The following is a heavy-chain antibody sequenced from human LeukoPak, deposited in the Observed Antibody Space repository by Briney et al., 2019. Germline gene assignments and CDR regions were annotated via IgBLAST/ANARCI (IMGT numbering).Heavy chain of an antibody. CDR2: IYYSGST. V-gene: IGHV4-59*01. Sequence: SETLSLTCTVSGGSISSYYWSWIRQPPGKGLEWIGYIYYSGSTNYNPSLKSRVTISVDTSKNQFSLRLSSVTAADTAVYYCARDAPLAHHYYYYGMDVWGQGTTVTVSS. CDR3: ARDAPLAHHYYYYGMDV. CDR1: GGSISSYY. J-gene: IGHJ6*02.